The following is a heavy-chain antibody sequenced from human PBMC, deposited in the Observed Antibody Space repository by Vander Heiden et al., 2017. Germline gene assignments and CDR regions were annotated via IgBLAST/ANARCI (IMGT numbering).Heavy chain of an antibody. Sequence: EVQPLESGGGLVQPGGCLSLSCAAHGFTFSNYAMSWARQAPGKGLEWVSSISDSGANTYYADSVKGRFTISRDNSRNTLYLQMNSLRAEDTAVYYCAVYTRSLDYWGQGNLVTVSS. D-gene: IGHD6-13*01. CDR1: GFTFSNYA. V-gene: IGHV3-23*01. CDR2: ISDSGANT. J-gene: IGHJ4*02. CDR3: AVYTRSLDY.